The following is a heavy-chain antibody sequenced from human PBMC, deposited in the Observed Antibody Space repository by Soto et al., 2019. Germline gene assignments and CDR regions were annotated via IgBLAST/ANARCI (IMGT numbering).Heavy chain of an antibody. D-gene: IGHD4-4*01. Sequence: SETLSLTCTFSVVSVSSGSYYCTWIRQPPWKGLEWLGYIYYSGTTNYNPPLKSRITISVDTSGNQFSLKLSSVTAADTAVYFCARTYCTTTACKDHGIDVWGQGTMVTVSS. CDR1: VVSVSSGSYY. CDR2: IYYSGTT. V-gene: IGHV4-61*01. J-gene: IGHJ6*02. CDR3: ARTYCTTTACKDHGIDV.